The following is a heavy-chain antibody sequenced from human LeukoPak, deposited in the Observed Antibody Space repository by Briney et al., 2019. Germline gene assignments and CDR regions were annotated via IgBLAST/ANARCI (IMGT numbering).Heavy chain of an antibody. Sequence: ASVKVSCKTSGYTFTGYYMHWVRQAPGQGLEWMGWINPNTGGTNYAQKFQGRVTMTSDTSISTAYMELSSLGSDDTAMYYCARAPMIVVVFPPRLDFWGKGTLVTVSS. D-gene: IGHD3-22*01. CDR2: INPNTGGT. V-gene: IGHV1-2*02. CDR3: ARAPMIVVVFPPRLDF. CDR1: GYTFTGYY. J-gene: IGHJ4*02.